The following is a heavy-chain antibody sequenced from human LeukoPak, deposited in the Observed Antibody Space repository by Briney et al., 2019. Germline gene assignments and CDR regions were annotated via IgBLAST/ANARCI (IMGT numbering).Heavy chain of an antibody. CDR1: GGSISSSSYY. J-gene: IGHJ5*02. V-gene: IGHV4-39*01. CDR3: ARPYCSGGSCYWFDP. CDR2: IYYSGST. Sequence: SETLSLTCTVSGGSISSSSYYWGWIRQPPGKGLEWIGSIYYSGSTYYNPSLKSRVTISVDTSKNQFSLKLSSVTAADTAVYYCARPYCSGGSCYWFDPWGQGTLVTVS. D-gene: IGHD2-15*01.